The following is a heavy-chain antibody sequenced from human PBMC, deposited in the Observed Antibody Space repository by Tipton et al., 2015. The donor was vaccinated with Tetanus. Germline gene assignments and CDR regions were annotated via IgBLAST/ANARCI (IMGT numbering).Heavy chain of an antibody. V-gene: IGHV3-21*01. CDR1: GFSLSDYT. CDR2: ITKSSRFI. CDR3: ARAFFAAATS. Sequence: SLRLSCVVSGFSLSDYTINWVRQAPGKGLEWVSGITKSSRFIYYADSVKGRFTISRDNAKNSLYLQMNSLRDDDTAVYYCARAFFAAATSWGQGTLVTVSS. D-gene: IGHD6-13*01. J-gene: IGHJ5*02.